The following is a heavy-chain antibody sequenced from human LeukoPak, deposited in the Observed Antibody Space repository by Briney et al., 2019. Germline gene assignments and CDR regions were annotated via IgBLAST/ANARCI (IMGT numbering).Heavy chain of an antibody. V-gene: IGHV6-1*01. D-gene: IGHD6-13*01. CDR1: GDSVSSNSAA. J-gene: IGHJ4*02. CDR2: TYYRSKWYN. CDR3: ARGLAAAYGRFDY. Sequence: SQTLSLTCAISGDSVSSNSAAWNWIRPSPSRGLEWLGRTYYRSKWYNDYAVSVKSRITINPDTSKNQISLPLNSVTPEDTAVYYCARGLAAAYGRFDYWGQGTLVTVSS.